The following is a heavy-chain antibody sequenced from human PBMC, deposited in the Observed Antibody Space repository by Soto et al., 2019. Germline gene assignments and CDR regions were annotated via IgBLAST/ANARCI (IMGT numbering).Heavy chain of an antibody. CDR3: AIPRGLYSSSWFSCY. J-gene: IGHJ4*02. CDR1: GFTFSSYG. Sequence: QVQLVESGGGVVQPGRSLRLSCAASGFTFSSYGMHWVRQAPGKGLEWVAVISYEGSNKYDADSVKGRFTISRDNSKNTLYLQVNSLRAEHTAVYYCAIPRGLYSSSWFSCYWGQGTLVTVSS. V-gene: IGHV3-30*03. D-gene: IGHD6-13*01. CDR2: ISYEGSNK.